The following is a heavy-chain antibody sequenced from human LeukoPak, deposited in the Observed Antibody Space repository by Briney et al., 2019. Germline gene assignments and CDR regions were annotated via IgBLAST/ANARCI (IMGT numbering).Heavy chain of an antibody. CDR1: GFTVSNNY. J-gene: IGHJ6*02. D-gene: IGHD1-20*01. CDR2: IYSGGST. CDR3: ARDQGITGTADYYYGMDV. Sequence: GGSLRLSCAASGFTVSNNYMTWVRQAPGKGLEWVSLIYSGGSTYYADSVKGRFTISRDNSKNTVYLQMNSLRAEDTAVYYCARDQGITGTADYYYGMDVWGQGTTVTVSS. V-gene: IGHV3-66*01.